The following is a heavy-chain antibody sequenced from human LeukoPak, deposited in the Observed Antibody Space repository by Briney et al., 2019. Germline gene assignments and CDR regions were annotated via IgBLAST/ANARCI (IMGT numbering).Heavy chain of an antibody. CDR3: ARSEVVPSDSVDY. D-gene: IGHD2-2*01. CDR1: GFTFSDYY. Sequence: RGSLRLSCAASGFTFSDYYMSWIRQAPGKGLEWVSYISSSGSTIYYADSVKGRFTISRDNAKNSLYLKMNSLRAEDTAVYSCARSEVVPSDSVDYWGQGTLVTVSS. J-gene: IGHJ4*02. V-gene: IGHV3-11*01. CDR2: ISSSGSTI.